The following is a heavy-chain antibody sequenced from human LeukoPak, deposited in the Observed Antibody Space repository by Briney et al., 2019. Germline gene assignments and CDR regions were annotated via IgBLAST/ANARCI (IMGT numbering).Heavy chain of an antibody. CDR3: ARDWVFGRLR. CDR2: IYSGGSA. Sequence: PGGSLRLPCAASGFTVSSNYMSWVRQAPGKGLEWVSVIYSGGSAYYADSVKGRFTISRDNSKNSLYLQMNSLRVEDTAVYYCARDWVFGRLRWGQGTLVTVSS. J-gene: IGHJ4*02. CDR1: GFTVSSNY. V-gene: IGHV3-66*01. D-gene: IGHD2-21*01.